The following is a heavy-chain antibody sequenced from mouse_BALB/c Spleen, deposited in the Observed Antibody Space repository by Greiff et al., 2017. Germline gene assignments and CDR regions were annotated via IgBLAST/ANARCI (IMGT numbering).Heavy chain of an antibody. V-gene: IGHV5-4*02. CDR2: ISDGGSYT. J-gene: IGHJ4*01. Sequence: EVKVVESGGGLVKPGGSLKLSCAASGFTFSDYYMYWVRQTPEKRLEWVATISDGGSYTYYPDSVKGRFTISRDNAKNNLYLQMSSLKSEDTAMYYCAREPHRAGDAMDYWGQGTSVTVSS. D-gene: IGHD3-3*01. CDR1: GFTFSDYY. CDR3: AREPHRAGDAMDY.